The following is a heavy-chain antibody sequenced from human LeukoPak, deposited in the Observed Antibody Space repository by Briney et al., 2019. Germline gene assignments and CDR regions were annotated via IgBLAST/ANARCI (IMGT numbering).Heavy chain of an antibody. D-gene: IGHD6-13*01. CDR3: ARDSSSWYYFDY. V-gene: IGHV1-46*01. CDR2: INPSGGST. Sequence: EASLKVSCKASGYTFTSYYMHWVRQAPGQGLEWMGIINPSGGSTSYAQKFQGRVTMTRDTSTSTVYMELSSLRSEDTAVFYCARDSSSWYYFDYWGQGTLVTVSS. J-gene: IGHJ4*02. CDR1: GYTFTSYY.